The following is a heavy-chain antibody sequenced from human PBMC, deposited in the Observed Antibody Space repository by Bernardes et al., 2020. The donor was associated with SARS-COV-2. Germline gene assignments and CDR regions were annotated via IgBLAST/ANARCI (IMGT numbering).Heavy chain of an antibody. CDR1: GFTFSSYS. V-gene: IGHV3-48*02. D-gene: IGHD3-3*01. Sequence: GWSLRLSCAASGFTFSSYSMNWVRQAPGKGLEWVSYISSSSSTIYYADSVRGRFTISRDNAKNSLYLQMNSLRDEDTAVYYCARAQRGFWSGYYKGWFDPWGQGTLVTVSS. CDR2: ISSSSSTI. J-gene: IGHJ5*02. CDR3: ARAQRGFWSGYYKGWFDP.